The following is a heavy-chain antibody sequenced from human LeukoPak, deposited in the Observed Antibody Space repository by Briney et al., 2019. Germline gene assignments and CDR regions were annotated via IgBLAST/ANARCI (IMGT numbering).Heavy chain of an antibody. CDR3: ASSGYCSSTSCRTFDY. V-gene: IGHV1-69*06. CDR2: IIPIFGTA. D-gene: IGHD2-2*01. Sequence: ASVKVSRKASGGTFSSYAISWVRQAPGQGLEWMGGIIPIFGTANYAQKFQGRVTITADKSTSTAYMELSSLRSEDTAVYYCASSGYCSSTSCRTFDYWGQGTLVTVSS. J-gene: IGHJ4*02. CDR1: GGTFSSYA.